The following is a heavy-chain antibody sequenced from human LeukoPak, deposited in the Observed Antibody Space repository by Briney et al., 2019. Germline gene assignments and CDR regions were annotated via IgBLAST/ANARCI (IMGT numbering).Heavy chain of an antibody. CDR2: IVVGSGNT. V-gene: IGHV1-58*01. J-gene: IGHJ6*02. D-gene: IGHD3-10*01. CDR1: GFTFTSSA. Sequence: ASVKVSCKASGFTFTSSAVQWVRQARGQRLEWIGWIVVGSGNTNYAQKFQERVTITRDMSTSTAYMELSSLRSEDTAVYYCAAESITMVRGVFSSTYYYGMDVWGQGTTVTVSS. CDR3: AAESITMVRGVFSSTYYYGMDV.